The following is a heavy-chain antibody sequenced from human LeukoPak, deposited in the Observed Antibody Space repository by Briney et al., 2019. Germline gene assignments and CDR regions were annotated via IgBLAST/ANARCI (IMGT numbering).Heavy chain of an antibody. CDR2: INPNSGGT. V-gene: IGHV1-2*04. CDR3: ARGIAAAGLDAFDI. Sequence: ASVKVSCKASGYTFTSYAMHWVRQAPGQRLEWMGWINPNSGGTNYAQKFQGWVTMTRDTSISTAYMELSRLRSDDTAVYYCARGIAAAGLDAFDIWGQGTMVTVSS. D-gene: IGHD6-13*01. J-gene: IGHJ3*02. CDR1: GYTFTSYA.